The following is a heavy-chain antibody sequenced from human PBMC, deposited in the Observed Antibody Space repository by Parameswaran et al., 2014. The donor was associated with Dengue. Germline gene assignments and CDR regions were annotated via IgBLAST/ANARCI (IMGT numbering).Heavy chain of an antibody. Sequence: WVRQAPGQGLEWMGWMNPNSGNTGYAQKFQGRVTMTRNTSISTAYMELSSLRSEDTAVYYCARTVGGYDAFDIWGQGDNGHRLL. CDR3: ARTVGGYDAFDI. V-gene: IGHV1-8*01. J-gene: IGHJ3*02. D-gene: IGHD1-26*01. CDR2: MNPNSGNT.